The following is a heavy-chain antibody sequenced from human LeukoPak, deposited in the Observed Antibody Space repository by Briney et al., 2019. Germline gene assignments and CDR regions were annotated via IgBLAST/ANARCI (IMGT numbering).Heavy chain of an antibody. J-gene: IGHJ4*02. D-gene: IGHD3-10*01. CDR2: ISYDGSSK. V-gene: IGHV3-30*18. CDR1: GFTFSSYG. Sequence: GGSLRLSCAASGFTFSSYGMHWVRQAPGKGLEWVAVISYDGSSKYYADSVKGRFTISRDNSKNTLYLQMNSLRAEDTAVYYCAKESSMVRGVIIKGPNDYWGQGTLVTVSS. CDR3: AKESSMVRGVIIKGPNDY.